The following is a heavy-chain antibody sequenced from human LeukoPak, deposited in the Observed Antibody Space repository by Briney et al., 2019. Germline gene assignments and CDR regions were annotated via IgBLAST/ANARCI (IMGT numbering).Heavy chain of an antibody. CDR1: GFTFSSYA. CDR2: ISYDGSNK. CDR3: AKVEWELLHSHMEYFQH. J-gene: IGHJ1*01. V-gene: IGHV3-30-3*01. D-gene: IGHD1-26*01. Sequence: GGSLRLSCAASGFTFSSYAMHWVRQAPGKGLEWVAVISYDGSNKYYADSVEGRFTISRDNSKNTLYLQMNSLRAEDTAVYYCAKVEWELLHSHMEYFQHWGQGTLVTVSS.